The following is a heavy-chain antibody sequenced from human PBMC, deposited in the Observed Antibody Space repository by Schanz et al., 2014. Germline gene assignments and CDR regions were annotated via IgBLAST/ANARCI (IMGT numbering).Heavy chain of an antibody. CDR3: AKGRFGELSAFDI. CDR2: ISGSGGST. CDR1: GFTFSSYA. V-gene: IGHV3-23*01. J-gene: IGHJ3*02. Sequence: EVPLLESGGGLVQPGGPLRLSCAASGFTFSSYAMSWVRQAPGKGLDWVSAISGSGGSTYYAGSVKGRFTISRDNSKNTLYLQMNSLRAEDTAVYYCAKGRFGELSAFDIWGQGTMVTVSS. D-gene: IGHD3-10*01.